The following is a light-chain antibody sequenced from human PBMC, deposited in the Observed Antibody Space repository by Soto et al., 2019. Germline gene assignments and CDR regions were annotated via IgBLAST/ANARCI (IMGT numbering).Light chain of an antibody. J-gene: IGKJ2*01. CDR1: QSVSSSY. V-gene: IGKV3-20*01. CDR2: GAS. Sequence: EIVLTQSPGTLSLSPGERATLSCRASQSVSSSYLAWYQQKPGQAPRLLIYGASSMATGIPARFSGSGSGTDFALTISRLEPEDVAVYYCQQYGSSPPYTFGQGTKLEIK. CDR3: QQYGSSPPYT.